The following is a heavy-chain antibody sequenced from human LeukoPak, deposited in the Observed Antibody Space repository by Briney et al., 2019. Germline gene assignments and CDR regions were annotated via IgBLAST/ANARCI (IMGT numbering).Heavy chain of an antibody. D-gene: IGHD3-22*01. CDR2: IYTGGNT. J-gene: IGHJ4*02. CDR3: ARGDDSGYYDYFDY. V-gene: IGHV3-53*01. Sequence: GGSLRLSCAASGFTVDSNYLSWVRQAPGEGLEWVSTIYTGGNTYYAASVKGRFTISRDFSKNTVFLHMNSLRAEDTAMYYCARGDDSGYYDYFDYWGQGALVTVSS. CDR1: GFTVDSNY.